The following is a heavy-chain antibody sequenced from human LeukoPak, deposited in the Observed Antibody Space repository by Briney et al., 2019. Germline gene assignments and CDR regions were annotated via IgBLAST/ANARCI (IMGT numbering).Heavy chain of an antibody. CDR2: IYYSGST. CDR1: GGSISSYD. V-gene: IGHV4-59*08. J-gene: IGHJ5*02. D-gene: IGHD6-19*01. CDR3: ARHPRIAVAGTGDWFDP. Sequence: PSETLSLTCTVSGGSISSYDWSRIRQPPGKGLEWIGYIYYSGSTNYNPSLKSRVTISVDTSKNQFSLKLSSVTAADTAVYYCARHPRIAVAGTGDWFDPWGQGTLVTVSS.